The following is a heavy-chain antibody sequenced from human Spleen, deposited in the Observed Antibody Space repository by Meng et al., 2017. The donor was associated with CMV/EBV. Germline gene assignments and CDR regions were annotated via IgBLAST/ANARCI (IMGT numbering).Heavy chain of an antibody. J-gene: IGHJ6*02. V-gene: IGHV3-30*02. CDR3: ARGENKNYNYYGMDV. CDR1: GFTFSDYA. Sequence: GESLKISCAASGFTFSDYAIHWVRQAPGKGLKWVAFIRFDGSKKYYADSVKGRFTISRDNSKNMLYLQMNSLRAEDTAVYYCARGENKNYNYYGMDVWGQGTTVTVSS. CDR2: IRFDGSKK. D-gene: IGHD1/OR15-1a*01.